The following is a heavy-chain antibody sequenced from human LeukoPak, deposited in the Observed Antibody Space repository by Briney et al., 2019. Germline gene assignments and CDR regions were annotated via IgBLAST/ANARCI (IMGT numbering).Heavy chain of an antibody. D-gene: IGHD6-13*01. CDR1: GFTFDDYA. V-gene: IGHV3-9*03. CDR2: ISWNSGSI. J-gene: IGHJ4*02. Sequence: PGRSLRLSCAASGFTFDDYAMHWVRQAPGKGLEWVSGISWNSGSIGYADSVKGRFTISRDNAKNSLSLQMNSLRADDMAVYYCARDVAAAGTVDYWGQGTLVTVSS. CDR3: ARDVAAAGTVDY.